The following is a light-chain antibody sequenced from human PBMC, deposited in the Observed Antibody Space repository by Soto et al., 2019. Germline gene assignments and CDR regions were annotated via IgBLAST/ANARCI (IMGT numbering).Light chain of an antibody. CDR1: QSLGTN. CDR2: GAS. Sequence: EIVMRQSPATLSGSPGERATLSCRASQSLGTNLAWFQQKPGQAPRLLIHGASTRATGTPARFSGSGSGTEFTLTISSLQSEDFAVYYCQQYNMWPRTFGQGTKVDIK. CDR3: QQYNMWPRT. V-gene: IGKV3-15*01. J-gene: IGKJ1*01.